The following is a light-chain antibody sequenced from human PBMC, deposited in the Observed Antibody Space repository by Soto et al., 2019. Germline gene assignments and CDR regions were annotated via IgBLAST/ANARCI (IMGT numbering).Light chain of an antibody. Sequence: QSVLTQPASVSGSPGQSITISCTGSSSDIGGYKYVSWYQQHPGKAPKLLISEVTNRPSGVSNRFSGSKSGNTASLTISGLQAEDEADYYCSSYTTNITPVVFGGGTKLTVL. CDR1: SSDIGGYKY. J-gene: IGLJ2*01. V-gene: IGLV2-14*01. CDR3: SSYTTNITPVV. CDR2: EVT.